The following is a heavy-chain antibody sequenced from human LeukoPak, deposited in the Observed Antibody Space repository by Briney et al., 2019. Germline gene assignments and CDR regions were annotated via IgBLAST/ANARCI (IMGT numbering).Heavy chain of an antibody. Sequence: PGGSLRLSCGVSGITLSNYGMSWVRPAPGKGLEWVAGLSGSAGGTNYADSVKGRFTISRDNSKNTLFLQMDRLRAEDTAVYFCAKRGVVVRVFLVGFHKEAYYFDSWGQGAQVTVSS. CDR1: GITLSNYG. CDR3: AKRGVVVRVFLVGFHKEAYYFDS. D-gene: IGHD3-16*02. CDR2: LSGSAGGT. J-gene: IGHJ4*02. V-gene: IGHV3-23*01.